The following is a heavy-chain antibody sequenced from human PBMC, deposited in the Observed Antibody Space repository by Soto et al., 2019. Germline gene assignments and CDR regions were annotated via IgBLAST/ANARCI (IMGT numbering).Heavy chain of an antibody. J-gene: IGHJ4*02. D-gene: IGHD3-22*01. CDR2: ISYDGSNK. CDR3: AKDSAYYDSSGYYFDFDY. CDR1: GFTFSSYG. Sequence: PWGSLRLSCAASGFTFSSYGTHWVRQAPGKGLEWVAVISYDGSNKYYADSVKGRFTISRDNSKNTLYLQMNSLRAEDTAVYYCAKDSAYYDSSGYYFDFDYWGQGTLVTVSS. V-gene: IGHV3-30*18.